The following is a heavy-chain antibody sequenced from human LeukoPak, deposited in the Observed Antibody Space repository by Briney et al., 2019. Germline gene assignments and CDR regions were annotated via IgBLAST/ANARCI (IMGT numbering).Heavy chain of an antibody. CDR2: ISSGGNVE. D-gene: IGHD2-8*01. CDR1: GFTFSSHE. V-gene: IGHV3-48*03. CDR3: ARDTVNGPFVISLDY. J-gene: IGHJ4*02. Sequence: GGSLRLSCAASGFTFSSHEMNWLRQAPGKGLEWVSHISSGGNVEYYLDSVRGRFTMSRDNARSLLFLRMNSLRAEDTAVYYCARDTVNGPFVISLDYWGQGALVTVSS.